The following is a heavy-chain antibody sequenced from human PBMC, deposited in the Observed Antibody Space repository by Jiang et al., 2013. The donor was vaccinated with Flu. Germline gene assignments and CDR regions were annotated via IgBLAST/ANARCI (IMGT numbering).Heavy chain of an antibody. J-gene: IGHJ6*02. Sequence: GAEVKKPGASVKVSCKASGYTFTGYGISWVRQAPGQGLEWIGWISAYNGNTKYVQKLHDRVTLTTDTSTSTAYMELRSLRSDDTAFYYCARDKPIIVAGRGNYGMDVWGQGTTVTVSS. CDR1: GYTFTGYG. CDR3: ARDKPIIVAGRGNYGMDV. D-gene: IGHD2-15*01. V-gene: IGHV1-18*01. CDR2: ISAYNGNT.